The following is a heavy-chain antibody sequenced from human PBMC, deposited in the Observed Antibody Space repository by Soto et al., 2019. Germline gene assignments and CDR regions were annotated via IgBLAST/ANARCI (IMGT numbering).Heavy chain of an antibody. V-gene: IGHV4-34*01. CDR1: GGSFSGYY. CDR3: ARGQRPHMVYAGNNWLDP. CDR2: INHSGST. D-gene: IGHD2-8*01. J-gene: IGHJ5*02. Sequence: PSETLSLTCAVYGGSFSGYYWSWIRQPPGKGLEWIGEINHSGSTNYNPSLKSRVTISVDTSKNQFSLKLSSVTAADTAVYYCARGQRPHMVYAGNNWLDPWGQGTLVTVSS.